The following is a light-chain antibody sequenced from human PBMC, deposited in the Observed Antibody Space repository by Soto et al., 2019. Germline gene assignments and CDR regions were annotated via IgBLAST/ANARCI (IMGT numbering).Light chain of an antibody. CDR2: TAS. CDR1: QSIGTW. CDR3: RQYSAYPWT. V-gene: IGKV1-5*03. J-gene: IGKJ1*01. Sequence: DIQMTQSPSTLSASVGDRVTITCRASQSIGTWLAWHQQKPGRAPKVLIYTASNLQNGVPSRFSGSGSGTDFTLTISSLQPDDFATSFCRQYSAYPWTFGQGTKVEIK.